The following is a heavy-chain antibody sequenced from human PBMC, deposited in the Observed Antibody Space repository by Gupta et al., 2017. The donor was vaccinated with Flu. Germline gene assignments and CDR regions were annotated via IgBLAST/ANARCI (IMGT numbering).Heavy chain of an antibody. CDR2: IYHNGNS. Sequence: QVQLQESGPGLVQPSETLSLSCAVSGYTISSGYHWGWLRQPPGKGLEWIASIYHNGNSYYNPSLKRRVTISVDTPKSQFSLKLNFVTAADTAVYYCARLRYSGYDWGFDYWGQGTLVNVSS. CDR3: ARLRYSGYDWGFDY. D-gene: IGHD5-12*01. CDR1: GYTISSGYH. V-gene: IGHV4-38-2*01. J-gene: IGHJ4*02.